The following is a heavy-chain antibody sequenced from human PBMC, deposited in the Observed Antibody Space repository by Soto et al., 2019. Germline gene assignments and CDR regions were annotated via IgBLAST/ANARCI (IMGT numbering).Heavy chain of an antibody. D-gene: IGHD6-13*01. CDR2: IIPIFGTA. J-gene: IGHJ5*02. Sequence: QVQLVQSGAEVQKPGSSVKVSCKASGGTFSSYAISWVRQAPGQGLEWMGGIIPIFGTANYAQKFQGRVTITADESTSTAYMELSSLRSEDTAVYYCASNIAAAGTRWYNWFDPLGQGTLVTVSS. V-gene: IGHV1-69*01. CDR1: GGTFSSYA. CDR3: ASNIAAAGTRWYNWFDP.